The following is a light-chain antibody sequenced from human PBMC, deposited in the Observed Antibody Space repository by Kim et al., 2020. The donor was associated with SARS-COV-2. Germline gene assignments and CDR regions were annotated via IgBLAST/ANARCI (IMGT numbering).Light chain of an antibody. CDR1: SSDVGGYNY. V-gene: IGLV2-11*01. CDR3: CSYADNYTWI. Sequence: QSALTQPRSVSASPGQSVTISCTGTSSDVGGYNYVSWYQQHPDKAPKLMIYDVSKRPSGVPDRFSGSKSGSTASLTISGLQAEDEADYYCCSYADNYTWIFGGGTQLTVL. J-gene: IGLJ2*01. CDR2: DVS.